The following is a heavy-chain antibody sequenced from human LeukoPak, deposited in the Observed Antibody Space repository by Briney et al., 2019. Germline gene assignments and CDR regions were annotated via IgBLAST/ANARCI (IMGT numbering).Heavy chain of an antibody. D-gene: IGHD2-2*01. CDR3: ARENLGYCSSTSCYHGGWFDP. Sequence: PSETLSLTCTVSGGSISSGSYYWSWIRQPAGKGLEWIGRIYTSGSTNYNPSLKSRVTISVDTSKNQFSLKLSSVTAADTAVYYCARENLGYCSSTSCYHGGWFDPWGQGTLVTVSS. CDR1: GGSISSGSYY. CDR2: IYTSGST. V-gene: IGHV4-61*02. J-gene: IGHJ5*02.